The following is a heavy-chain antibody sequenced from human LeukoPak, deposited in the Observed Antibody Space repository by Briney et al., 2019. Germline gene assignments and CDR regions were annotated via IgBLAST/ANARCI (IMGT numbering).Heavy chain of an antibody. D-gene: IGHD6-13*01. CDR1: GFTFSSYG. CDR3: ARGSQWNPGIAAAGNFDY. Sequence: GGSLRLSCAASGFTFSSYGMSWVRQAPGKGLEWVSSISSTSSYIYYADSVQGRFTISRDNAKNSLYLQMSSLRAEDTAVYYCARGSQWNPGIAAAGNFDYWGQGTLVTVSS. J-gene: IGHJ4*02. CDR2: ISSTSSYI. V-gene: IGHV3-21*01.